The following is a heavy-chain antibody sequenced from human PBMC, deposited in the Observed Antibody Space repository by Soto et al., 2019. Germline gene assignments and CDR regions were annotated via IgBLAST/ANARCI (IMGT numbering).Heavy chain of an antibody. CDR1: GFTFSSYA. V-gene: IGHV3-23*01. D-gene: IGHD3-3*01. J-gene: IGHJ3*02. CDR3: AKDLENDFWSGYYHDAFDI. CDR2: ISGSGGST. Sequence: GSLRLSCAASGFTFSSYAMSWVRQAPGKGLEWVSAISGSGGSTYYADSVKGRFTISRDNSKNTLYLQMNSLRAEDTAVYYCAKDLENDFWSGYYHDAFDIWGQGTMVTVSS.